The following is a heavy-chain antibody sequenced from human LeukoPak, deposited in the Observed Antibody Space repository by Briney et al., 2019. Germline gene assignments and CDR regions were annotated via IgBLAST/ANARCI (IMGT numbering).Heavy chain of an antibody. CDR1: GYTFSSYE. Sequence: GGSLRLSCAASGYTFSSYEMNWVRQAPAKGLEWVSYISSSGSTIYYADSVKGRFTISRDNAKNSLYLQMNSLRAEVTAAYYCARLGVRGVIGSGYWGQGTLVTVSS. V-gene: IGHV3-48*03. J-gene: IGHJ4*02. CDR3: ARLGVRGVIGSGY. CDR2: ISSSGSTI. D-gene: IGHD3-10*01.